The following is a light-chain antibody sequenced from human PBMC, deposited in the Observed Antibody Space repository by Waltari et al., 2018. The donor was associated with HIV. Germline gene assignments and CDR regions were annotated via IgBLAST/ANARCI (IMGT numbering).Light chain of an antibody. J-gene: IGLJ1*01. CDR3: SSLTDTNTLV. CDR2: DVS. Sequence: QSALTQPASMSGSPGQSITMSCTGTSSDVGGYDYVAWYQQLPGKAPQLIIYDVSIRPSGVPLRFSASKSGNTASLTISGLQTEDEADYYCSSLTDTNTLVFGPGTKVTVL. CDR1: SSDVGGYDY. V-gene: IGLV2-14*03.